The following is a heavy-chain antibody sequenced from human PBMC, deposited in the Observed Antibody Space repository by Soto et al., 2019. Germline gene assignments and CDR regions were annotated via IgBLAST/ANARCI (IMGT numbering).Heavy chain of an antibody. CDR2: INPNSGGT. J-gene: IGHJ4*02. D-gene: IGHD6-13*01. CDR3: ARESARVFGWDY. Sequence: ASVKVSCKASGYTFTGYYMHWVRQAPGQGLEWMGWINPNSGGTNYAQKFQGRVTMTRDTSISTAYMELSRLRSDDTAVYYCARESARVFGWDYWGQGTLVTVSS. V-gene: IGHV1-2*02. CDR1: GYTFTGYY.